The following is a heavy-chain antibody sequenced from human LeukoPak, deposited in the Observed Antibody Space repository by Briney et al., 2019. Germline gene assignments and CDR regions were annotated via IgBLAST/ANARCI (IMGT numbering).Heavy chain of an antibody. CDR1: GFTFSSYG. V-gene: IGHV3-33*01. Sequence: TGGSLRLSCAASGFTFSSYGMHWVRQAPGKGLEWVAVIWYDGSNEDYADSVKGRFTISRDNSKNTLYLQMNSLRAEDTAVYYCAREPYYASGSYYPSWGQGTLVTVSS. J-gene: IGHJ3*01. D-gene: IGHD3-10*01. CDR2: IWYDGSNE. CDR3: AREPYYASGSYYPS.